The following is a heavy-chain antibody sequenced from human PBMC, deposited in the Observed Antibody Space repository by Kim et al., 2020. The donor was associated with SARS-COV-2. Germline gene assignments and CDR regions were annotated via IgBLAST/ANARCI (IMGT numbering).Heavy chain of an antibody. CDR1: GDSIRSYY. V-gene: IGHV4-59*01. D-gene: IGHD2-2*01. CDR2: IYFSGST. J-gene: IGHJ6*02. CDR3: ARGSRAGYYNMDV. Sequence: SETLSLTCTVSGDSIRSYYWSWIRQPPGKGLEWIGYIYFSGSTSYNPSLQSRVTISADTSKNQFSLKLTSVTAADTAVYYCARGSRAGYYNMDVWAQGITVTVSS.